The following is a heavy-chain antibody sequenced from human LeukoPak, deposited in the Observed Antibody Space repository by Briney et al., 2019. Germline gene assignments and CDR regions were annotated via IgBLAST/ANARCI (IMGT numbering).Heavy chain of an antibody. CDR3: ARAYCSGGSCSPSI. J-gene: IGHJ3*02. CDR2: ISSSSSTI. D-gene: IGHD2-15*01. V-gene: IGHV3-48*01. Sequence: PGGSLRLSCAASGFTFSSYSMNWVRQAPGKGLEWASYISSSSSTIYYADSVKGRFTISRDNAKNSLYLQMNSLRAEDTAVYYCARAYCSGGSCSPSIWGQGTMVTVSS. CDR1: GFTFSSYS.